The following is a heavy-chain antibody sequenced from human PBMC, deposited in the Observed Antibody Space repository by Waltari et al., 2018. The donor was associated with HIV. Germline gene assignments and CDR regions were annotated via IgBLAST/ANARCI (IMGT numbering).Heavy chain of an antibody. Sequence: QVQLVQSGAEVKKPGASVKVSCKASGYTFTSYGISWVRQAPGPGLEWMGWISAYNGNTNYAQKLQGRVTMTTDTSTSTAYMELRSLRSDDTAVYYCARVFINRGYSGYDYVLGWFDPWGQGTLVTVSS. J-gene: IGHJ5*02. CDR1: GYTFTSYG. D-gene: IGHD5-12*01. CDR3: ARVFINRGYSGYDYVLGWFDP. CDR2: ISAYNGNT. V-gene: IGHV1-18*01.